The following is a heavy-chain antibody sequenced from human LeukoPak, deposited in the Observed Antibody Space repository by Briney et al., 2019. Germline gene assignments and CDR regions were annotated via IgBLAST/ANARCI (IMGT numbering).Heavy chain of an antibody. CDR3: ARDWGFWSGSTGFDY. CDR1: GFTFSSYW. Sequence: GGSLRLSCAASGFTFSSYWMSWVRQAPGKGLEWVANIKQDGSEKYYVDSVKGRFTISRDNAKNSLYPQMNSLRAEDTAVYYCARDWGFWSGSTGFDYWGQGTLVTVSS. V-gene: IGHV3-7*01. J-gene: IGHJ4*02. CDR2: IKQDGSEK. D-gene: IGHD3-3*01.